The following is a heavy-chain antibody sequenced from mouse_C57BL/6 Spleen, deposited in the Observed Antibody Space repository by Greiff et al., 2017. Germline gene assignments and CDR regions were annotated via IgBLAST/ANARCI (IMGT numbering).Heavy chain of an antibody. CDR2: IHPNSGST. D-gene: IGHD1-1*01. Sequence: VQLQQPGAELVKPGASVKLSCKASGYTFTSYWMHWVKQRPGQGLEWIGMIHPNSGSTNYNEKFKSKATLTVDKSSSTAYMQLSSLTSEDSAVYYCARFTTVVAPAMDYWGQGTSVTVSS. V-gene: IGHV1-64*01. CDR1: GYTFTSYW. J-gene: IGHJ4*01. CDR3: ARFTTVVAPAMDY.